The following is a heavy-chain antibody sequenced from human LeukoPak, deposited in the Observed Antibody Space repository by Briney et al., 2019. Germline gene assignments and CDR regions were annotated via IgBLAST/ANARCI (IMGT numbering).Heavy chain of an antibody. CDR3: ARTLYGSGSYYYYYYYMDV. J-gene: IGHJ6*03. D-gene: IGHD3-10*01. CDR2: ISGSGGST. V-gene: IGHV3-23*01. Sequence: GGSLRLSCAASGFTFSSYAMSWVRQAPGKGLEWVSAISGSGGSTYYADSVKGRFTISRDNSENTLYLQMNSLRAEDTAVYYCARTLYGSGSYYYYYYYMDVWGKGTTVTISS. CDR1: GFTFSSYA.